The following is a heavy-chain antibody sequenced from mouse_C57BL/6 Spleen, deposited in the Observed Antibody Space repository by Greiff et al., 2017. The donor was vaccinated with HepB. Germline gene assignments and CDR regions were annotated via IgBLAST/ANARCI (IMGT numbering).Heavy chain of an antibody. V-gene: IGHV1-55*01. D-gene: IGHD1-1*01. Sequence: QVQLQQSGAELVKPGASVKMSCKASGYTFTSYWITWVKQRPGQGLEWIGDIYPGSGSTNYNEKFKSKATLTVDTSSSTAYMQLSSLTSEDSAVYYCARGGYYYGSSYAMDYWGQGTSVTVSS. CDR2: IYPGSGST. CDR1: GYTFTSYW. CDR3: ARGGYYYGSSYAMDY. J-gene: IGHJ4*01.